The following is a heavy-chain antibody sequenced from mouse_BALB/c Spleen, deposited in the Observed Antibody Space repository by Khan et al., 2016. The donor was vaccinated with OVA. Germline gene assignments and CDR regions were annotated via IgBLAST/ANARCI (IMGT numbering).Heavy chain of an antibody. J-gene: IGHJ2*01. V-gene: IGHV5-6-3*01. CDR3: ERRARTIN. CDR1: GFTFSSYG. CDR2: INSNGGST. D-gene: IGHD3-3*01. Sequence: EVKLVESGGGLVQPGGSLKLSCAASGFTFSSYGMSWVRQTPDKRLELVATINSNGGSTYYPDSVMGRFTISRDNAKNTLYLQMSMLKSEDSAMYYCERRARTINWGQGTTLTVSS.